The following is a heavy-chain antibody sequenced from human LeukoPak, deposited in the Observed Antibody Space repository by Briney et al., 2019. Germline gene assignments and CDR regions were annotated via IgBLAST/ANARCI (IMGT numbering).Heavy chain of an antibody. CDR3: ARLDCSSTSCYAFDY. CDR2: IYYSGST. D-gene: IGHD2-2*01. Sequence: SETLSLTCTVSGGSVSSGSYYWSWIRQPPGKGLEWIGYIYYSGSTNYNPSLKSRVTISVDTSRNRFSLKLSSVTAADTAVYYCARLDCSSTSCYAFDYWGQGTLVTVSS. J-gene: IGHJ4*02. CDR1: GGSVSSGSYY. V-gene: IGHV4-61*01.